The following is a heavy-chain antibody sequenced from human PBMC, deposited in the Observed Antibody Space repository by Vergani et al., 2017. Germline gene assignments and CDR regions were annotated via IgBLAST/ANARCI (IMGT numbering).Heavy chain of an antibody. J-gene: IGHJ4*02. CDR1: GFSLSTSGVG. CDR3: AHRDTYSYGDYCDY. V-gene: IGHV2-5*02. D-gene: IGHD5-18*01. Sequence: QITLKESGPTLVKPTQTLTLTCTFSGFSLSTSGVGVGWIRQPPGKALEWLALIYWDDDKRYSPSLKSRLTITKDTAKNQVVLTMTNMDPVDTATYYCAHRDTYSYGDYCDYWGQGTLHTVSS. CDR2: IYWDDDK.